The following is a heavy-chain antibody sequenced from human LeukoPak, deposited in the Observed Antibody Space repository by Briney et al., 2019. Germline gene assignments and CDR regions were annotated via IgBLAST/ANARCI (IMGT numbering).Heavy chain of an antibody. CDR3: ARCREYDSSGYSPLGY. CDR2: IYTSGST. CDR1: GGSISSGSYY. V-gene: IGHV4-61*02. J-gene: IGHJ4*02. D-gene: IGHD3-22*01. Sequence: SETLSLTCTVSGGSISSGSYYWSWIRQPAGKGLEWIGRIYTSGSTNYNPSLKSRVTISVDTSKNQFSLKLSSVTAADTAVYYCARCREYDSSGYSPLGYWGQGTLVTVSS.